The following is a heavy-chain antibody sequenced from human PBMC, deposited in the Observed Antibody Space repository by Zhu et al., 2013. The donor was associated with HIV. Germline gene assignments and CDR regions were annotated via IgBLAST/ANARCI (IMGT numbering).Heavy chain of an antibody. CDR2: INPKSGGT. D-gene: IGHD3-22*01. V-gene: IGHV1-2*02. Sequence: QVHLVQSGAEVRKPGASVKVSCKASGYTFNDYYIHWVRQVSGQRLEWMGWINPKSGGTNYAQKFQGRVTMTTDTSISTAYMELSRLRSDDTAVYYCARSRITMIGVSWDVWGQGDHGSPVSS. CDR1: GYTFNDYY. CDR3: ARSRITMIGVSWDV. J-gene: IGHJ6*02.